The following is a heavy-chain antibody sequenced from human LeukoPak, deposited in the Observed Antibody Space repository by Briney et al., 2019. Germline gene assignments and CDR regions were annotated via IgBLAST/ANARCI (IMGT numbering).Heavy chain of an antibody. Sequence: GRSLRLSCAASGFTFSTYSMHWLRQAPSKGLEWVALISYDGSNKYYSDSVKGRFTSSRDNSKNTVFLQMNNLRGDDTAMYYCARGARSSGYYYGPLYRGQGTLVAVSS. D-gene: IGHD3-22*01. CDR3: ARGARSSGYYYGPLY. J-gene: IGHJ4*02. V-gene: IGHV3-30-3*01. CDR1: GFTFSTYS. CDR2: ISYDGSNK.